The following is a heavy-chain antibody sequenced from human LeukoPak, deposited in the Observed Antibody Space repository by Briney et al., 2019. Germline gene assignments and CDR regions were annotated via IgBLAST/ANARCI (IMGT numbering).Heavy chain of an antibody. J-gene: IGHJ6*03. CDR3: ARVTYGSGNYYVYYYKMDV. D-gene: IGHD3-10*01. CDR1: GGSINSNSHH. CDR2: IYFSGTT. V-gene: IGHV4-39*01. Sequence: SETLSLTCSVSGGSINSNSHHWDWIRPAPGKGLEWIGNIYFSGTTCYNPSLKRRVTISVITSKNQFSLRLSSVTAADTAVYYCARVTYGSGNYYVYYYKMDVWGKGTRVTVS.